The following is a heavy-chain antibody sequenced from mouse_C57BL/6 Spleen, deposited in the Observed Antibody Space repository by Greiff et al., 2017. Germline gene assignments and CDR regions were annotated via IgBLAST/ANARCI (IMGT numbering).Heavy chain of an antibody. J-gene: IGHJ4*01. CDR2: SRNKANDYTT. V-gene: IGHV7-1*01. CDR3: ARDEGGMGY. Sequence: EVMLVESGGGLVQSGRSLRLSCATSGFTFSDFYMEWVRQAPGKGLEWIAASRNKANDYTTEYSASVKGRFIVSRDTSQSILYLQMNALRAEDTAIYYCARDEGGMGYWGQRTSVTVSS. CDR1: GFTFSDFY.